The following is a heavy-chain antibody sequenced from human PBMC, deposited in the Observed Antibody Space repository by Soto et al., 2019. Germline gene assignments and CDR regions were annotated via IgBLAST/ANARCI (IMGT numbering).Heavy chain of an antibody. CDR1: GGSVSSHY. CDR2: LYNAERT. V-gene: IGHV4-4*07. J-gene: IGHJ4*02. CDR3: AREPPAHSYFDF. Sequence: PSETLSLTCTVPGGSVSSHYWSWIRQPAGKGLEWLGRLYNAERTSYNPSLKGRVTMSMDTSNNQFSLKLTSVTAADTAVYFCAREPPAHSYFDFWGQGTLVTVSS.